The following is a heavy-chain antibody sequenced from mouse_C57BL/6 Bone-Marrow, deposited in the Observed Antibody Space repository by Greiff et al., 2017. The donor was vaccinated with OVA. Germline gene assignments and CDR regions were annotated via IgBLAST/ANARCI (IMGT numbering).Heavy chain of an antibody. CDR3: ARERVQYYFDY. J-gene: IGHJ2*01. CDR2: IDPSDSYT. V-gene: IGHV1-69*01. CDR1: GYTFTSYW. Sequence: QVQLKQPGAELVMPGASVKLSCKASGYTFTSYWMHWVKQRPGQGLEWIGEIDPSDSYTNYNQKFKGKSTLTVDKSSSTAYMQLSSLTSEDSAVYYCARERVQYYFDYWGQGTTLTVSS.